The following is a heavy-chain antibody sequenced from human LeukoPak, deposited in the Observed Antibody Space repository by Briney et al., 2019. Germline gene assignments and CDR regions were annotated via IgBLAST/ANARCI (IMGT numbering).Heavy chain of an antibody. Sequence: SETLSLTCTVSGGSISSYYWSWIRQPPGKGLEWIGYIYYSGSTNYNPSLKSRVTISVDTSKNQFSLKLSSVTAADTAVYYCARNRQCKEMATSRSAFDIWGQGTMVTLSS. D-gene: IGHD5-24*01. J-gene: IGHJ3*02. CDR3: ARNRQCKEMATSRSAFDI. CDR1: GGSISSYY. V-gene: IGHV4-59*01. CDR2: IYYSGST.